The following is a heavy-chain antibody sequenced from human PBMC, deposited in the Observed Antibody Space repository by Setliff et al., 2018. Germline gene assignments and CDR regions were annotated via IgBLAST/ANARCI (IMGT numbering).Heavy chain of an antibody. Sequence: PGGSLRLSCAASGFTFSNYGMNWVRQAPGKGLEWVSSITGSSTYIFYADSLRGRFTISRDNAKNSLYLQMNSLRAEDTAVYYCAKFGPLDLTGDWAFDNWGQGTLVTVSS. D-gene: IGHD7-27*01. CDR2: ITGSSTYI. V-gene: IGHV3-21*01. J-gene: IGHJ4*02. CDR3: AKFGPLDLTGDWAFDN. CDR1: GFTFSNYG.